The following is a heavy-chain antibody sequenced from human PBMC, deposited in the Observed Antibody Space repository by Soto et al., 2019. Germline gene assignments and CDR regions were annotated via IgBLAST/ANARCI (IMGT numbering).Heavy chain of an antibody. V-gene: IGHV1-69*13. CDR3: ARDLYYYDSSGYYSYYYYYYGMDV. D-gene: IGHD3-22*01. J-gene: IGHJ6*02. CDR2: IIPIFGTA. Sequence: SVKVSCKASGGTFSSYAISWVRQAPGQGLEWMGGIIPIFGTANYAQKFQGRVTITADESTSTAYMELSSLRSEDTAVYYCARDLYYYDSSGYYSYYYYYYGMDVWGQG. CDR1: GGTFSSYA.